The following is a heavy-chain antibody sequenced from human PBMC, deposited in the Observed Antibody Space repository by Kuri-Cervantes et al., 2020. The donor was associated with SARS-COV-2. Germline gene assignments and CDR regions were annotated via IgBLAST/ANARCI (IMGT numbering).Heavy chain of an antibody. D-gene: IGHD2-2*01. CDR2: IYHSGST. V-gene: IGHV4-4*02. J-gene: IGHJ4*02. CDR3: ARSTGIVVVPAAIWDYFDY. CDR1: GGSISSSNW. Sequence: GSLRLSCDVSGGSISSSNWWSWVRQPPGKGLEWIGEIYHSGSTNYNPSLKSRVTISVDKSKNQFSLKLSSVTAADTAVYYCARSTGIVVVPAAIWDYFDYWGQGTLVTVSS.